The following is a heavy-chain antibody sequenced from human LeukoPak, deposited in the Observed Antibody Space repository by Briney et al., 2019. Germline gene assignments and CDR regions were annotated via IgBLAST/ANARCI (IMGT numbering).Heavy chain of an antibody. CDR2: MNPNSGNT. J-gene: IGHJ4*02. CDR1: GYTFTSYD. V-gene: IGHV1-8*01. CDR3: ARGDYIMYGDYPTDY. D-gene: IGHD4-17*01. Sequence: ASVKVSCKASGYTFTSYDINWVRQATGQGLEWMGWMNPNSGNTGYAQKFQGRVTMTRNTSISTAYMELSSLRSEDTAVYYCARGDYIMYGDYPTDYWGRGTLVTVSS.